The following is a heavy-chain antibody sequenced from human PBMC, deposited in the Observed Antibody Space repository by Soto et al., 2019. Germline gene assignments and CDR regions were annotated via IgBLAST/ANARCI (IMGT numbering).Heavy chain of an antibody. CDR2: INPNSGGT. D-gene: IGHD3-16*02. CDR3: ARDAGPYDYVWGSYRKYGMGV. J-gene: IGHJ6*02. CDR1: GYTFTGYY. V-gene: IGHV1-2*04. Sequence: ASVKVSCKASGYTFTGYYMHWVRQAPGQGLEWMGWINPNSGGTNYAQKFQGWVTMTRDTSISTAYMELSRLRSDDTAVYYCARDAGPYDYVWGSYRKYGMGVWGQGTTVTVSS.